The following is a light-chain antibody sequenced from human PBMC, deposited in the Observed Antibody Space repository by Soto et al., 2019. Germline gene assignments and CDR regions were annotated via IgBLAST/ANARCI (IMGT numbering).Light chain of an antibody. V-gene: IGKV1-5*01. CDR1: QTISSW. CDR3: QQFNSL. CDR2: DAS. Sequence: DIQMTQSPSPLSGSVGDRVTITCRASQTISSWLAWYQQKPGKAPKLLIYDASILQRGVPSRFSGSGSGTHFILTISNLQPEDFATYYCQQFNSLFGQGTRLEIK. J-gene: IGKJ5*01.